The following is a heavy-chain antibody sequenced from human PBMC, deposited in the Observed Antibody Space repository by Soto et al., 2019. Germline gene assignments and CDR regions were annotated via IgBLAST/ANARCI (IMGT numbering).Heavy chain of an antibody. V-gene: IGHV4-39*01. CDR1: GGSIDSGNFH. J-gene: IGHJ4*02. CDR2: IYYSGRP. Sequence: SETLSLTCTVSGGSIDSGNFHWGWIRQPPGKGLEWIGTIYYSGRPFHNPSLKSRVTISVDTSKNQFSLKLYSVTAADTAVYYCARLRKLIAVASIDCWGQGTLVTVSS. CDR3: ARLRKLIAVASIDC. D-gene: IGHD6-19*01.